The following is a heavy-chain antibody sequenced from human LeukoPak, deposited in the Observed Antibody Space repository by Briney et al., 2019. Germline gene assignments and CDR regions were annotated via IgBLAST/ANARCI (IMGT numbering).Heavy chain of an antibody. Sequence: LETLSLTCTVSGGSVSSGSYYWSWIRRPPGKGLDWVGYVYYSGSTSYNPSLKSRLTISLDTSRNQFSLKLTSVTAADTAVYYCARATPSRSGLNYWGQGTLVTVSS. CDR2: VYYSGST. CDR1: GGSVSSGSYY. J-gene: IGHJ4*02. D-gene: IGHD6-19*01. CDR3: ARATPSRSGLNY. V-gene: IGHV4-61*01.